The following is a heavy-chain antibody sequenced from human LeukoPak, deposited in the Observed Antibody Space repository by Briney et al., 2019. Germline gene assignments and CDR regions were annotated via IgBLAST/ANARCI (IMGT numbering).Heavy chain of an antibody. J-gene: IGHJ3*02. D-gene: IGHD1-14*01. V-gene: IGHV4-59*11. CDR2: ISHIGST. Sequence: SETLSLTCTVSGASITGHYLTWIRQPSGNGLEWIGYISHIGSTNYNPSLKSRVTISVDTSKNQFSLKLTSVTAADTALYYCARDRISINALDMWGQGTMVTVSS. CDR1: GASITGHY. CDR3: ARDRISINALDM.